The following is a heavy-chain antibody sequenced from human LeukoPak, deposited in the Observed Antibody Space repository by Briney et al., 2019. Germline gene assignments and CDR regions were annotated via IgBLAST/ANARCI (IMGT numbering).Heavy chain of an antibody. J-gene: IGHJ4*02. D-gene: IGHD1-14*01. V-gene: IGHV1-18*01. CDR3: ARAPEPDPNDY. CDR1: GYTFTSYG. Sequence: ASVEVSDKASGYTFTSYGIRWVRQAPGQGHESRGGISAYNCNTNYAQKLQGRVTMTTDTSTSPDYMELRSLRSDDPAVYYCARAPEPDPNDYWGQGTLVTVSS. CDR2: ISAYNCNT.